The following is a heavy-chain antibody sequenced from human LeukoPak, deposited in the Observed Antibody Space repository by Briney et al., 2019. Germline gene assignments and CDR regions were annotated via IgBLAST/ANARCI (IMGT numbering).Heavy chain of an antibody. CDR1: GYIFTTYD. CDR2: IIPIFGTA. J-gene: IGHJ4*02. CDR3: ARGPRAAADDY. V-gene: IGHV1-69*05. Sequence: SVKVSCKASGYIFTTYDICWVRQAPGQGLEWMGGIIPIFGTANYAQKFQGRVTITRDTSASTAYMELSGLTSEDTAVYYCARGPRAAADDYWGQGTLVTVSS. D-gene: IGHD6-13*01.